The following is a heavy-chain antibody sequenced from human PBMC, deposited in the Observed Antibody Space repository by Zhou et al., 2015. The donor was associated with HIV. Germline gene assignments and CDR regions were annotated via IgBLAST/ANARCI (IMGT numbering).Heavy chain of an antibody. D-gene: IGHD1-14*01. J-gene: IGHJ6*03. V-gene: IGHV1-69*01. CDR2: IIPIFGTA. CDR1: GGTFSSYA. Sequence: QVQLVQSGAEVKKPGSSVKVSCKASGGTFSSYAISWVRQAPGQGLEWMGGIIPIFGTANYAQKFQGRVTITADESTSTAYMELSSLRSEDTAVYYCARVPDATEYYYYYYYMDVWGKGTTVTVSS. CDR3: ARVPDATEYYYYYYYMDV.